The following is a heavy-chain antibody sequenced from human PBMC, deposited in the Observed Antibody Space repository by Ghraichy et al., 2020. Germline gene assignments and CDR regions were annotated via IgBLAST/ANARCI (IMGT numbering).Heavy chain of an antibody. CDR3: ARAYTDYFYY. D-gene: IGHD2-2*02. CDR1: GFTFSSYA. CDR2: IGTSSSIV. V-gene: IGHV3-48*02. J-gene: IGHJ4*02. Sequence: GGSLRLSCAASGFTFSSYAMNWVRQAPGKGLEWVAHIGTSSSIVKYADPVRGRFTISRDNAKNSLYLQMDNLRDEDTAVYYCARAYTDYFYYWGQGVLVTVSS.